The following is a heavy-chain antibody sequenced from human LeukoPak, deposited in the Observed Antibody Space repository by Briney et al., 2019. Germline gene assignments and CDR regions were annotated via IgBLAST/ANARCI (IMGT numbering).Heavy chain of an antibody. D-gene: IGHD1-26*01. CDR3: ASARYSEN. Sequence: GGSLRLSCAASGFTFSTYTMNWVRQAPGKGLEWVSSISSTSSNIYYADSVKGRFTVSRDNAKNSLYLQMNSLRAEDSAVYYCASARYSENWGQGTLVTVSS. CDR2: ISSTSSNI. V-gene: IGHV3-21*01. J-gene: IGHJ4*02. CDR1: GFTFSTYT.